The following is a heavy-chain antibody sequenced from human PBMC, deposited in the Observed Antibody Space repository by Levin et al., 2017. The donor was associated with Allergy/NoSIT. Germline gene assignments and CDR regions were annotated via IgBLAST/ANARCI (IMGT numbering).Heavy chain of an antibody. CDR2: ISSSSSYT. CDR1: GFTFSDYY. CDR3: ARAAAAGHWYFDL. V-gene: IGHV3-11*05. Sequence: GGSLRLSCAASGFTFSDYYMSWIRQAPGKGLEWVSYISSSSSYTNYADSVKGRFTISRDNAKNSLYLQMNSLRAEDTAVYYCARAAAAGHWYFDLWGRGTLVTVSS. J-gene: IGHJ2*01. D-gene: IGHD6-13*01.